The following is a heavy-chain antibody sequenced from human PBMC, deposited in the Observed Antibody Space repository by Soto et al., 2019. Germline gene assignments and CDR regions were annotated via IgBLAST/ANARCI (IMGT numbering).Heavy chain of an antibody. V-gene: IGHV3-74*01. D-gene: IGHD3-22*01. Sequence: PGGSLGLSCAASGFRFSNCLMHWVRQAPGMGLVWVSHINSEGSSTTYADSVKGRFTISRDNAKNTLYLQMNSLRAEDTAVYYCVRAIGYYGMDVWGQGTTVTVSS. CDR1: GFRFSNCL. CDR2: INSEGSST. J-gene: IGHJ6*02. CDR3: VRAIGYYGMDV.